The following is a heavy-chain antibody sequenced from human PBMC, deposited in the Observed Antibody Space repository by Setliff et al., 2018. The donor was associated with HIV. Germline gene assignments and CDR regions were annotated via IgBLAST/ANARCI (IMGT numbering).Heavy chain of an antibody. D-gene: IGHD3-3*01. J-gene: IGHJ4*02. CDR2: IYHSGGT. CDR1: GYSISSGYY. CDR3: ARVPFTTGFDY. Sequence: SEALSLTCAVSGYSISSGYYWGWIRQPPGRGLEWIGNIYHSGGTHYNPSLRSRVTISVDTSKNHFSLKLSSVTAADTAVFYCARVPFTTGFDYWGQGILVTVSS. V-gene: IGHV4-38-2*01.